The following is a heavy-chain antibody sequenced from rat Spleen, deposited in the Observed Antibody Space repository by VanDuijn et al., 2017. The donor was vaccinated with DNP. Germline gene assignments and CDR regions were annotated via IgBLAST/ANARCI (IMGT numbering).Heavy chain of an antibody. CDR3: ARANSGDPFDN. Sequence: EVKLVESGGGLVQPGRSLKLSCAASGFNLNDYWMGWVRQAPGKGLEWIGEINMVGNTINYTPSLKDKFTINRDNDQNTLYLQMSKLGSEDTAIYYCARANSGDPFDNWGQGVMVTVSS. CDR2: INMVGNTI. D-gene: IGHD1-1*01. V-gene: IGHV4-2*01. J-gene: IGHJ2*01. CDR1: GFNLNDYW.